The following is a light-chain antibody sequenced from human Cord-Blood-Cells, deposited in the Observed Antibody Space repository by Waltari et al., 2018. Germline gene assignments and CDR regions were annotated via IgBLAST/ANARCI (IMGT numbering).Light chain of an antibody. V-gene: IGLV2-11*01. Sequence: SALPQPRSVSGSPGPSVTIPCTGTSSDVGGYNYSSWYQQHPGKAPTLLIYDVSKRRSGVPDRFSGSKSGNTASLTISGLQAEDEADYYCCSYAGSYTYVFGTGTKVTVL. CDR1: SSDVGGYNY. CDR2: DVS. CDR3: CSYAGSYTYV. J-gene: IGLJ1*01.